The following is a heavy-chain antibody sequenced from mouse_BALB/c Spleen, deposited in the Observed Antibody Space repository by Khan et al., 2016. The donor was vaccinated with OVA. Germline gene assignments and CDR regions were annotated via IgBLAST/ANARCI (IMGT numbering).Heavy chain of an antibody. CDR3: ARNYDNFVEYCEV. Sequence: QVQLKESGPGLVAPSQSLSITCTVSGFSLTNYGVHWVRQTPGKGLEWLGIIWAGGSTNYNSALMSRLSISKDNSKSQVFFKMHSLQTDDTAIYYCARNYDNFVEYCEVWGAGTTVTVSS. CDR1: GFSLTNYG. V-gene: IGHV2-9*02. D-gene: IGHD2-1*01. J-gene: IGHJ1*01. CDR2: IWAGGST.